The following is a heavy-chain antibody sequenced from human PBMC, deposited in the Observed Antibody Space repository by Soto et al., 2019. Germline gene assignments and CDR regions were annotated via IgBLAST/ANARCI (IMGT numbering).Heavy chain of an antibody. D-gene: IGHD6-19*01. CDR2: ISGTGSST. J-gene: IGHJ4*02. V-gene: IGHV3-23*01. CDR1: GFTFSSYA. CDR3: SKDTPIAVAGSEAHY. Sequence: GGSLRLSCAASGFTFSSYAMSWVRQAQGKGLEWVSAISGTGSSTYYAYSVKGRFTISIDNSKNTLYLQMNRLRAEDTAVYYCSKDTPIAVAGSEAHYWGQGTLVTVSS.